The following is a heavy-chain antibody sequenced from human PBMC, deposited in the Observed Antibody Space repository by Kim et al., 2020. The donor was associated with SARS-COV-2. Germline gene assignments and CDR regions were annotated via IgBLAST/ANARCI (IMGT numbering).Heavy chain of an antibody. D-gene: IGHD6-19*01. CDR3: ARPVAGSVWDV. V-gene: IGHV4-4*02. Sequence: SETLSLTCVVSGGSISSNNWWSWVRQPPGKGLDWIGDIYHSGTTNYNPSLKSRVTISVDTSKNQFSLNLKSMTAADTAIYYCARPVAGSVWDVWGHGTTV. CDR1: GGSISSNNW. CDR2: IYHSGTT. J-gene: IGHJ6*02.